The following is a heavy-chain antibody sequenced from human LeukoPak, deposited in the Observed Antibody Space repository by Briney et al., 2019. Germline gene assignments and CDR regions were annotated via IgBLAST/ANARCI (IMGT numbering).Heavy chain of an antibody. CDR1: GYNFTNYW. J-gene: IGHJ6*03. D-gene: IGHD6-13*01. V-gene: IGHV5-51*01. CDR2: IYPDDSET. Sequence: GESLKISCKGSGYNFTNYWIGWVRQMPGEGLEWTGIIYPDDSETRYSPSFQGQVTISADKSISTAYLQWSSLKASDTAMYYCARRAWQQYSYMDVWGKGTTVTISS. CDR3: ARRAWQQYSYMDV.